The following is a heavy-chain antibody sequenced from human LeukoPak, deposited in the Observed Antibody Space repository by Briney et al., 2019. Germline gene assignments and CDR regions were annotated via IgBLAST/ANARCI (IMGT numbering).Heavy chain of an antibody. D-gene: IGHD5-12*01. CDR3: ARMIVATVRTGAHFFHGMDV. CDR1: GGSISSYY. V-gene: IGHV4-59*08. J-gene: IGHJ6*02. CDR2: IYYSGST. Sequence: SETLSLTCTVSGGSISSYYWSWIRQPPGKGLEWIGYIYYSGSTNYNPSLKSRVTISVDTSKNQFSLKLRSVTAADTAVYYCARMIVATVRTGAHFFHGMDVWGQGTTVTVSS.